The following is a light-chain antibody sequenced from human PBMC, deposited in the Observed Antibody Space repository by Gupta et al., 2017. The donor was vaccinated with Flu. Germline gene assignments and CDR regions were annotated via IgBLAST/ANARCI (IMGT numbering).Light chain of an antibody. CDR2: DAS. CDR1: QSISSD. CDR3: QQYNNWPPWT. V-gene: IGKV3-15*01. Sequence: VTLSVSPGERATLSCRASQSISSDLAWYQQKPGQAPRLLIYDASTRATGLPARFSGSGSGTEFSLTISSRQSEDFAVYYCQQYNNWPPWTFGQGTKVEIK. J-gene: IGKJ1*01.